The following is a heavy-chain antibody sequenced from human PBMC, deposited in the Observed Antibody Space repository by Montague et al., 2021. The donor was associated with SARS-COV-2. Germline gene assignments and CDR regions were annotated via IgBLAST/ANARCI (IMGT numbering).Heavy chain of an antibody. V-gene: IGHV3-48*03. CDR2: ISSSGSTI. J-gene: IGHJ4*02. CDR1: GFTFSSYE. CDR3: ARDSLFRSGYSSGWPDY. Sequence: SLRLSCAASGFTFSSYEMNWVRQAPGKGLEWVSYISSSGSTIYCADSVKGRFTISRDNAKNSLYLQMNSLRAEDTAVYYCARDSLFRSGYSSGWPDYWGQGTLVTVSS. D-gene: IGHD6-19*01.